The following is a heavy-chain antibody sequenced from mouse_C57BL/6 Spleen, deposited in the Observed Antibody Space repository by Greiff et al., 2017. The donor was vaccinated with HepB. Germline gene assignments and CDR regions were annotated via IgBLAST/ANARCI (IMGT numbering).Heavy chain of an antibody. J-gene: IGHJ3*01. CDR3: ARDDYDGGRFAY. CDR2: ISYDGSN. Sequence: DVQLQESGPGLVKPSQSLSLTCSVTGYSITSGYYWNWIRQFPGNKLEWMGYISYDGSNNYNPSLKNRISITRDPSKNQFFLKLNSVTTEDTATYYCARDDYDGGRFAYWGQGTLVTVSA. V-gene: IGHV3-6*01. CDR1: GYSITSGYY. D-gene: IGHD2-4*01.